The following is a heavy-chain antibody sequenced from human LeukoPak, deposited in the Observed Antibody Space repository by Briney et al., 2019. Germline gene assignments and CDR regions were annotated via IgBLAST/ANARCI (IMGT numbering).Heavy chain of an antibody. Sequence: GGSLRLSCVGSGFTFRSHAMSWVRQAPERGLEFVSGIYENGGTTYYADSVKGRFSISRDNSKNTLYLQMDSLRGEDTAIYYCAKDFRIGYSAHFDYWGQGAQVTVSS. CDR3: AKDFRIGYSAHFDY. V-gene: IGHV3-23*01. D-gene: IGHD2-21*01. J-gene: IGHJ4*02. CDR1: GFTFRSHA. CDR2: IYENGGTT.